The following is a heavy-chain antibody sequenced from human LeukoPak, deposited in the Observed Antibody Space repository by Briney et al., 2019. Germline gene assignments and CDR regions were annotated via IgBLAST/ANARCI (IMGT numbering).Heavy chain of an antibody. CDR2: ISSSSSYI. J-gene: IGHJ4*02. CDR3: ARDIQAHCSSTSCYGDFDY. Sequence: GGSLRLSCAASGFTFSSYSMNWVRQAPGKGLEWVSPISSSSSYIYYADSVKGRFTISRDNAKNSLYLQMNSLRAEDTAVYYCARDIQAHCSSTSCYGDFDYWGQGTLVTVSS. D-gene: IGHD2-2*01. V-gene: IGHV3-21*01. CDR1: GFTFSSYS.